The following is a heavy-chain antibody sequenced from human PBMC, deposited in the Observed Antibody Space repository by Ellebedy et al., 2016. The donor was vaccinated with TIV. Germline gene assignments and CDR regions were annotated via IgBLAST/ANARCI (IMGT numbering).Heavy chain of an antibody. Sequence: SETLSLTCTVSGGSISSYYWGWIRQPPGKGLEWIGSIYYSGSTYYNPSLKSRVTISVDTSKNQFSLKLSSVTAADTAVYYCARHVYYDSSGYGYGYWGQGTLVTVSS. CDR2: IYYSGST. D-gene: IGHD3-22*01. CDR3: ARHVYYDSSGYGYGY. J-gene: IGHJ4*02. CDR1: GGSISSYY. V-gene: IGHV4-39*01.